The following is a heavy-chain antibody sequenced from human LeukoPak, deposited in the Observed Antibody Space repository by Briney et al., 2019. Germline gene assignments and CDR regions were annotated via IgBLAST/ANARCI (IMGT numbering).Heavy chain of an antibody. J-gene: IGHJ4*02. V-gene: IGHV3-48*01. CDR2: ISGSSSTI. Sequence: PGESLRLSCVASGFTFSSYSINWVRQAPGKGLEWVSYISGSSSTIYYADSVRGRFTISRDNAKNSLYLQMNSLRAEDTAVYYCAKEQLAARRGFDYWGQGTLVTVSS. CDR3: AKEQLAARRGFDY. D-gene: IGHD6-13*01. CDR1: GFTFSSYS.